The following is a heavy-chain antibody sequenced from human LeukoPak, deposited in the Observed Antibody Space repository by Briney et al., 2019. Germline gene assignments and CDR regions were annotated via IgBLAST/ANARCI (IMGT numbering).Heavy chain of an antibody. Sequence: GGSLRLSCAASGFXFSTYALHWIRQAPGKGLEWVAAITSDGSKKYYADSVKGRFTISRDNSKNTLYLQMNSLRADDTAVYFCARTSLHYFGSRSSSLDVFDIWGQGTMVTVSS. CDR2: ITSDGSKK. J-gene: IGHJ3*02. V-gene: IGHV3-30-3*01. D-gene: IGHD3-10*01. CDR3: ARTSLHYFGSRSSSLDVFDI. CDR1: GFXFSTYA.